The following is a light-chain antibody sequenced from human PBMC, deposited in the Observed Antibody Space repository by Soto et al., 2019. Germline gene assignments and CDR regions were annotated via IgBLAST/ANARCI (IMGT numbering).Light chain of an antibody. V-gene: IGLV2-11*01. J-gene: IGLJ1*01. Sequence: QSALAQPRSVSGSPGQSVSISCTGTSGDVGSYIHVSWYQQHPGRAPKLMIYDVDERPSGVPDRFSGSKSGNTASLTISGLHAEDEADYYCCSYAGSYTSSGVFGTGTKVTVL. CDR2: DVD. CDR1: SGDVGSYIH. CDR3: CSYAGSYTSSGV.